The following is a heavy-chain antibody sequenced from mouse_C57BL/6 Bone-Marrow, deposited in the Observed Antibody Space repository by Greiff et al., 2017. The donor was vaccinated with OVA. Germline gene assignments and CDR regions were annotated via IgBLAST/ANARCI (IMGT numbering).Heavy chain of an antibody. J-gene: IGHJ1*03. CDR2: IFPGSGST. CDR3: ARYYYGSSPRDFDG. D-gene: IGHD1-1*01. V-gene: IGHV1-75*01. Sequence: VKLKESGPELVKPGASVKISCKASGYTFTDYYINWVKQRPGQGLEWIGWIFPGSGSTYYNEKFKGKATLTVDKSSSTAYMLLSSLTSEDSAVYFCARYYYGSSPRDFDGWGTGTTVTVSS. CDR1: GYTFTDYY.